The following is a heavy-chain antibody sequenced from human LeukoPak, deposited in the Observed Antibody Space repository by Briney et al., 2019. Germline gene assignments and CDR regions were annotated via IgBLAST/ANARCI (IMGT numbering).Heavy chain of an antibody. CDR1: GFTFDDYA. CDR3: AREYSNYGDYRDYYYGMDV. D-gene: IGHD4-17*01. Sequence: GGSLRLSCAASGFTFDDYAMHWVRQAPGKGLEWVSGISWNSGSIGYADSVKGRFTISRDNAKNSLYLQMNSLRAEDTAVYYCAREYSNYGDYRDYYYGMDVWGQGTTVTVSS. CDR2: ISWNSGSI. J-gene: IGHJ6*02. V-gene: IGHV3-9*01.